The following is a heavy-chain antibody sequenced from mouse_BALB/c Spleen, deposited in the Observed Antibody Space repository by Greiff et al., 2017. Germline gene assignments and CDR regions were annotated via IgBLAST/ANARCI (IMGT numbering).Heavy chain of an antibody. CDR3: ARYHYGNYGFAY. CDR1: GYSITSDYA. CDR2: ISYSGST. D-gene: IGHD2-1*01. Sequence: EVKLVESGPGLVKPSQSLSLTCTVTGYSITSDYAWNWIRQFPGNKLEWMGYISYSGSTSYNPSLKSRISITRDTSKNQFFLQLNSVTTEDTATYYCARYHYGNYGFAYWGQGTLVTVSA. J-gene: IGHJ3*01. V-gene: IGHV3-2*02.